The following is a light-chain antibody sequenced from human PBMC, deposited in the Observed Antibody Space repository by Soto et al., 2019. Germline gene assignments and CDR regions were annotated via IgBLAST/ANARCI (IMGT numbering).Light chain of an antibody. CDR2: GAS. J-gene: IGKJ1*01. CDR1: QSVTTR. Sequence: IVLRQSPGTLSLAPGERVTLSCRASQSVTTRLAWYQHKPGQAPTLLMSGASNRASGVPVRFSGSGSGTDFTLTITRLEPEDFALYYCQQYGGSPITFGLGTKVDI. V-gene: IGKV3-20*01. CDR3: QQYGGSPIT.